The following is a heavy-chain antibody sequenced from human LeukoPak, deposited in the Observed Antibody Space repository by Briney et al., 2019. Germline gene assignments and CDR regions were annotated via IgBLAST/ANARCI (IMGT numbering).Heavy chain of an antibody. CDR3: ARHGGSAVYFHHQRAFDI. CDR2: MHYSGIQ. V-gene: IGHV4-59*08. J-gene: IGHJ3*02. CDR1: GGSIGDYY. D-gene: IGHD3-10*01. Sequence: SETLSLTCIVTGGSIGDYYWSWIRQAPGRGLEWIAYMHYSGIQNYNPSLKSRATVSIATSINQFSLRVDSVTAADTAVYYCARHGGSAVYFHHQRAFDIWGQGTVVTVSS.